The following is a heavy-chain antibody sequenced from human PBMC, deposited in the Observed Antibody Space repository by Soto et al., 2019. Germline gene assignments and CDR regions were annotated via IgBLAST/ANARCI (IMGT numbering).Heavy chain of an antibody. J-gene: IGHJ4*02. CDR1: GFTFSSYW. CDR2: IKQDGSEK. Sequence: GGSLRLSCAASGFTFSSYWMSWVRQAPGKGLEWVANIKQDGSEKYYVDSVKGRFTISRDNAKNSLYLQMNSLRAEDTAVYYCARDSGYYDFWSGYYKSDVAHFDYWGQGTLVTVSS. D-gene: IGHD3-3*01. CDR3: ARDSGYYDFWSGYYKSDVAHFDY. V-gene: IGHV3-7*01.